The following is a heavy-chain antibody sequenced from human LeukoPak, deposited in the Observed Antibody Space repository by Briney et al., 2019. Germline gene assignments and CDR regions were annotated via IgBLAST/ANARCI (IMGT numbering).Heavy chain of an antibody. CDR3: AKERDYGPADY. Sequence: GGSLRLSCAASGFTFSSNGMSWVRQAPGKGLEWVSGLSGSGGSTDYADSVKGRFTVSRDNSKNTLFLQMNSLRAEDTAIYYCAKERDYGPADYWGQGTLVTVSS. D-gene: IGHD4/OR15-4a*01. V-gene: IGHV3-23*01. J-gene: IGHJ4*02. CDR1: GFTFSSNG. CDR2: LSGSGGST.